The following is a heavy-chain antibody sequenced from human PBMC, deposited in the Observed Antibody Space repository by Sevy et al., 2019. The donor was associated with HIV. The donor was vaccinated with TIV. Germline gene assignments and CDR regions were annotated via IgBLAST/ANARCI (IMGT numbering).Heavy chain of an antibody. D-gene: IGHD6-19*01. Sequence: GGSLRLSCAASGFTFSSYAMHWVRQAPGKGLEWVAVISYDGSNKYYADSGKGRFIFSRDNSKNMLYLQMNSLRAEDTAVYYCARGGAGAGDRWGQGTLVTVSS. J-gene: IGHJ4*02. CDR3: ARGGAGAGDR. CDR2: ISYDGSNK. V-gene: IGHV3-30-3*01. CDR1: GFTFSSYA.